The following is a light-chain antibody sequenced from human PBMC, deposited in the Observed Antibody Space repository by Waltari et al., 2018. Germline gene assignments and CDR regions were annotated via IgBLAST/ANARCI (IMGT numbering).Light chain of an antibody. V-gene: IGLV2-23*01. CDR2: VGT. CDR1: SGDMGSHNL. CDR3: CSHAGSYYA. Sequence: QTALTQPASVSGSPGQSRTPSSTGTSGDMGSHNLVSCDHHHPGKAPKLMNYVGTNGPSAVSDSFPCSNAGNTAFLTISGLQPDDEADYYCCSHAGSYYAFGTETQVTVL. J-gene: IGLJ1*01.